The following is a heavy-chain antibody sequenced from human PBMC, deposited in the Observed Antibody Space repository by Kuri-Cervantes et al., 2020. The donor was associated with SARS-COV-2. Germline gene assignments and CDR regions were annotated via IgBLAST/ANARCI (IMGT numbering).Heavy chain of an antibody. CDR2: INTNTGNP. CDR1: GGTFSSYA. Sequence: ASVKVSCKASGGTFSSYAISWVRQAPGQGLEWMGWINTNTGNPTYAQGFTGRFVFSLDTSVSTAYLQISSLKAEDTAVYYCARVGVYGSGSYYYDAFDIWGQGTMVTVSS. J-gene: IGHJ3*02. CDR3: ARVGVYGSGSYYYDAFDI. V-gene: IGHV7-4-1*02. D-gene: IGHD3-10*01.